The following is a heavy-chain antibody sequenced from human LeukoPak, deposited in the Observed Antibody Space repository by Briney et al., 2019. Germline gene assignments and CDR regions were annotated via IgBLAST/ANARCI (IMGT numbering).Heavy chain of an antibody. CDR2: IYYSGST. D-gene: IGHD2-2*01. J-gene: IGHJ6*03. CDR3: AREIVVVPAAQTDYYYYYMDV. CDR1: GGSISSGGYY. Sequence: SETLSLTCTVSGGSISSGGYYWSWIRQHPGKGLERIGYIYYSGSTYYNPSLKSRVTISVDTSKNQFSLKLSSVTAADTAVYYCAREIVVVPAAQTDYYYYYMDVWGKGTTVTVSS. V-gene: IGHV4-31*03.